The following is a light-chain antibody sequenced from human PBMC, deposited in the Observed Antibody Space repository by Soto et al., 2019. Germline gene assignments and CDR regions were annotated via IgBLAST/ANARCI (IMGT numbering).Light chain of an antibody. CDR1: QSVSSS. Sequence: EIVLTQSTATLSVSPGDRVTLSCRASQSVSSSLAWYQQKSGQAPGLLVYDASKRATGIPARFSGSGSGTDVTLTISSLEPEDSAVYYCQQGSAWPYTFGQGTKLEIK. CDR2: DAS. CDR3: QQGSAWPYT. J-gene: IGKJ2*01. V-gene: IGKV3-11*01.